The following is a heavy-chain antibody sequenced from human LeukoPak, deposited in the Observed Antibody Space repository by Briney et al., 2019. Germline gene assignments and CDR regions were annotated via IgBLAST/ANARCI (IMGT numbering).Heavy chain of an antibody. V-gene: IGHV3-23*01. J-gene: IGHJ6*03. CDR1: GFIFSHHG. Sequence: GGSLRLSCAASGFIFSHHGMNWVRQAPGKGLEWVSGIRTDGVTTYYADSVKGRFIISRDNSKNTLYLQMNSLRAEDTAVYYCAQRGYYYYMDVWGKGTTVTVSS. CDR2: IRTDGVTT. CDR3: AQRGYYYYMDV.